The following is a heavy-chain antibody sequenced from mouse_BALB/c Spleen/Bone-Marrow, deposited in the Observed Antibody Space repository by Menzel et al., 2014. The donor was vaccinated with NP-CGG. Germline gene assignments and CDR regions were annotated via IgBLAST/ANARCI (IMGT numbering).Heavy chain of an antibody. CDR3: VRGGPWFVY. CDR2: IFPLNGDI. Sequence: EVQLQESGPELVKPGASVKISCKASGYTLTDYNIHWVKQSQGMSLEWIGYIFPLNGDIGYNQKFKIKATLTVDNSSNTAYMEFRSLTSEDSAVYYCVRGGPWFVYWGQGTLVTVSA. J-gene: IGHJ3*01. D-gene: IGHD3-3*01. V-gene: IGHV1S29*02. CDR1: GYTLTDYN.